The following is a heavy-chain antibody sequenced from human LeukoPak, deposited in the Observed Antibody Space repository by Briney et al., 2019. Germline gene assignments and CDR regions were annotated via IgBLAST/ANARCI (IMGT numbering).Heavy chain of an antibody. J-gene: IGHJ5*02. Sequence: ASVTVSCKVSGYTLTELSMHWVRQAPGKGLEWMGGFDPEDGETIYAQKFQGRVTMTRDTSTSTDYMELSSLTSEDTAVYYCARDNSYRDSSWWFDPWGQGTLVTVSS. CDR2: FDPEDGET. CDR1: GYTLTELS. D-gene: IGHD6-6*01. CDR3: ARDNSYRDSSWWFDP. V-gene: IGHV1-24*01.